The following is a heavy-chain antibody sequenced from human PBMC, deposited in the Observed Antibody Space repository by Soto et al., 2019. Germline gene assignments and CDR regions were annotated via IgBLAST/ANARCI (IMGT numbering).Heavy chain of an antibody. V-gene: IGHV1-3*01. D-gene: IGHD2-15*01. CDR3: ARYCSGCSCYQGCGFDP. CDR1: GYTFTSYA. CDR2: INADNGNT. Sequence: ASVKVSCKASGYTFTSYAMHWVRQAPGQRLEWMGWINADNGNTKYSQKFQGRVTITRDTSASTAYMELSSLRSEDTAVYYCARYCSGCSCYQGCGFDPRGQGTLVTGSS. J-gene: IGHJ5*02.